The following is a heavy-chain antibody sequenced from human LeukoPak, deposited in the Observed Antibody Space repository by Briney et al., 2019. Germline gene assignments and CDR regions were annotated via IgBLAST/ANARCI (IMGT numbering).Heavy chain of an antibody. Sequence: PGGSLRLSCAASGFTFSSYSMNWVRQAPGKGLEWVSSISSSSSYIYYADSVKGRFTISRDNAKNSLYLQMSSLRAEDTALYYCAREGGWATTANDYWGQGTLVTVSS. J-gene: IGHJ4*02. V-gene: IGHV3-21*04. D-gene: IGHD1-1*01. CDR2: ISSSSSYI. CDR1: GFTFSSYS. CDR3: AREGGWATTANDY.